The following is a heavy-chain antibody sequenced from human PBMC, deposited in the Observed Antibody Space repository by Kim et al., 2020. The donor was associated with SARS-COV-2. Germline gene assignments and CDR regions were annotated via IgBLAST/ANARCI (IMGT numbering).Heavy chain of an antibody. D-gene: IGHD6-13*01. CDR3: ARAPDSSSAFDI. Sequence: LSLTCAASGFTFSSYDMHWVRQATGKGLEWVSAIGTAGDTYYPGSVKGRFTISRENAKNSLYLQMNSLRAGDTAVYYCARAPDSSSAFDIWGQGTMVTVSS. CDR2: IGTAGDT. J-gene: IGHJ3*02. CDR1: GFTFSSYD. V-gene: IGHV3-13*01.